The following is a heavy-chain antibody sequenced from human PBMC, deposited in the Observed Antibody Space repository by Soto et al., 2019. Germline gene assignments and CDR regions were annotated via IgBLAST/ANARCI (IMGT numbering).Heavy chain of an antibody. J-gene: IGHJ6*02. D-gene: IGHD3-22*01. Sequence: GESLKISCKGSGYSFTSYWIGWVRQMPVKGLEWMGIIYPGDSDTRYSPPFQGQVTIAADKSISTAYLQWSSLKASDTAMYYCARNLYYYDSSGYRSYYYYAMDVWGQGTTVTVSS. CDR1: GYSFTSYW. CDR2: IYPGDSDT. V-gene: IGHV5-51*01. CDR3: ARNLYYYDSSGYRSYYYYAMDV.